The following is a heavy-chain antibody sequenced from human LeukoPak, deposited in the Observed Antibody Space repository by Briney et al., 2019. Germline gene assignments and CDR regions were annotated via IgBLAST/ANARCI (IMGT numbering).Heavy chain of an antibody. V-gene: IGHV3-23*01. J-gene: IGHJ4*02. D-gene: IGHD3-22*01. CDR1: GFTFSNNA. CDR3: ARGESDYYDSSGYHHFDY. CDR2: ITGSGGTT. Sequence: GGSLRLSCAASGFTFSNNAMSWVRQAPGKGLEWLSTITGSGGTTYSADSVKGRFTISRDNSKNTLYLQMNSLRAEDTAVYYCARGESDYYDSSGYHHFDYWGQGTLVTVSS.